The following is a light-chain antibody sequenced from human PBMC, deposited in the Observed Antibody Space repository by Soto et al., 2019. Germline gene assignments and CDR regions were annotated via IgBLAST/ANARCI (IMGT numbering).Light chain of an antibody. J-gene: IGKJ1*01. Sequence: EVVLTHSPGTLSLSPGERATLSCRASQSVSSSYLAWYQQKPGQAPRLLIYGASSRATGIPDRFSGSGSGTDFTLTISRLEPEDFAVYFCQQYGSSPWTFGQGTKVDIK. CDR3: QQYGSSPWT. CDR2: GAS. CDR1: QSVSSSY. V-gene: IGKV3-20*01.